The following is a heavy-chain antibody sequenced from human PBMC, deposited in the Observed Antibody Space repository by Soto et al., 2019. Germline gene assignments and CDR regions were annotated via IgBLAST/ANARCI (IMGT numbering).Heavy chain of an antibody. CDR3: ARRLGELGDY. J-gene: IGHJ4*02. V-gene: IGHV4-34*01. Sequence: QVQLQQWGAGLLKPSETLSLTCAVYGGSFSGYYWSWIRQPPGKGLEWIGEINHSGSTNYNPSLKSRVTISVDTSKNQFSLKLSSVTAADTAVYYCARRLGELGDYGVQGTLVTVS. D-gene: IGHD1-26*01. CDR2: INHSGST. CDR1: GGSFSGYY.